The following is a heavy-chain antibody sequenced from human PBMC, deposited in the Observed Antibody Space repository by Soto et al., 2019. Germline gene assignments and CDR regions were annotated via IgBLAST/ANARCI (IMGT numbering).Heavy chain of an antibody. CDR3: ARVYSDHHYGMDV. V-gene: IGHV4-59*12. D-gene: IGHD5-12*01. J-gene: IGHJ6*02. CDR2: IFYTGST. Sequence: SETLSLTCTVSGGSIRSYCWSWIRQPPGKGLEWIGYIFYTGSTNYNPSLKSRVTISVDTSKNQFSLKLSSVTAADTAVYYCARVYSDHHYGMDVWGQGTMVTLSS. CDR1: GGSIRSYC.